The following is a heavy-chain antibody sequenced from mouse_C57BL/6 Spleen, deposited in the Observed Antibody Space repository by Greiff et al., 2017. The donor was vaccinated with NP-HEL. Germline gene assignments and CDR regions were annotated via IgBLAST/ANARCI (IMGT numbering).Heavy chain of an antibody. V-gene: IGHV1-54*01. CDR1: GYAFTNYL. Sequence: VQLQQSGAELVRPGTSVKVSCTASGYAFTNYLIEWVKQRPGQGLEWIGVISPGSGGTNYNEKFKGKGTLATDKSSSTAYMQLSSLTSEDSAVYFCASSAFYSNYYFDYWGQGTTLTVSS. J-gene: IGHJ2*01. D-gene: IGHD2-5*01. CDR2: ISPGSGGT. CDR3: ASSAFYSNYYFDY.